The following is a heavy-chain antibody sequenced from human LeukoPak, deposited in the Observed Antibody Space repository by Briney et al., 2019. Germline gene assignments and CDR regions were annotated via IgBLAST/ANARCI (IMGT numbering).Heavy chain of an antibody. Sequence: SVKVSCKASGGTFSSYAISWVRQAPGQGLEWMGRIIPIFGTANYAQKFQGRVTITTDESTSTAYMELSSLRSEDTAVYYCARGDREKRFLEWFSFYYYMDVWGKGTTVTVSS. V-gene: IGHV1-69*05. CDR2: IIPIFGTA. CDR1: GGTFSSYA. CDR3: ARGDREKRFLEWFSFYYYMDV. J-gene: IGHJ6*03. D-gene: IGHD3-3*01.